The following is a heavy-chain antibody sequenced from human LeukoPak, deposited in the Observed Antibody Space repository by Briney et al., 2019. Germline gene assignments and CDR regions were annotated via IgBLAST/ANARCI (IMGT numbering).Heavy chain of an antibody. CDR2: VSYSGVT. CDR1: SGSINIDRHY. Sequence: SETLSLTCTVSSGSINIDRHYWGWIRQPPGKGLEWIGSVSYSGVTYYNPSLQSRVTVSLDTSKKLFSLKLNSVIAADTAVYFCARDSNIARFYFRGQGTLVTVSS. CDR3: ARDSNIARFYF. V-gene: IGHV4-39*07. D-gene: IGHD4-11*01. J-gene: IGHJ4*02.